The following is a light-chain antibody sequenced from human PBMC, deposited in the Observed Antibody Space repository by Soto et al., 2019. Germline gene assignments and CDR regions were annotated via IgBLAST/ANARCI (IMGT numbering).Light chain of an antibody. CDR2: DAS. J-gene: IGKJ3*01. V-gene: IGKV3-11*01. Sequence: EIVLTQSPTTLSLSPGEGATLSCRASQSVSRFLAWFQQKPGQAPRLLIYDASNRATGIPPRFSGSGSGTDFTLTISSLEPEDFPVYYCQQRSNWPLTFGPGTKVDMK. CDR1: QSVSRF. CDR3: QQRSNWPLT.